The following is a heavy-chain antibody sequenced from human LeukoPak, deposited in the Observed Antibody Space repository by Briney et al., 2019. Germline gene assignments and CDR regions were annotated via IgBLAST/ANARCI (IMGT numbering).Heavy chain of an antibody. Sequence: SGGSLRLSCAASGFTFSSYAVSWVRQAPGKGLEWVSAISGSGGSTYYADSVKGRFTISRDNSKNTLYLQMNSLRAEDTAVYYCAKCKQQLVLHYWGQGTLVTVSS. V-gene: IGHV3-23*01. CDR3: AKCKQQLVLHY. CDR2: ISGSGGST. J-gene: IGHJ4*02. CDR1: GFTFSSYA. D-gene: IGHD6-13*01.